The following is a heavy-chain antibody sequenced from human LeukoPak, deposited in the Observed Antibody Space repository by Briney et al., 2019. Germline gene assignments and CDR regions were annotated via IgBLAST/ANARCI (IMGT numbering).Heavy chain of an antibody. V-gene: IGHV4-30-2*01. CDR1: GGSISSGGYY. Sequence: SETLSLTCTVSGGSISSGGYYWSWIRQPPGKGLEWIGYIYHSGSTYYNPSLKSRVTISVDRSKNQFSLKLSSVTAADTAVYYCARDGGGWSGTHWFDPWGQGTLVTVSS. CDR2: IYHSGST. D-gene: IGHD3-3*01. CDR3: ARDGGGWSGTHWFDP. J-gene: IGHJ5*02.